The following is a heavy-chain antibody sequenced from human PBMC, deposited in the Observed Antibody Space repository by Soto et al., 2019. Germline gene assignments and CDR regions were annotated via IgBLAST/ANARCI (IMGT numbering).Heavy chain of an antibody. Sequence: SETLSLTCTVSGGSISSGGYSWSWIRQPPGKGLEWIGYIYHSGSTYYNPSLKSRVTISVDRSKNQFSLKLSSVTAADTAVYYCARGVTTVTTIDYWGQGTLVTVSS. D-gene: IGHD4-17*01. J-gene: IGHJ4*02. CDR1: GGSISSGGYS. V-gene: IGHV4-30-2*01. CDR2: IYHSGST. CDR3: ARGVTTVTTIDY.